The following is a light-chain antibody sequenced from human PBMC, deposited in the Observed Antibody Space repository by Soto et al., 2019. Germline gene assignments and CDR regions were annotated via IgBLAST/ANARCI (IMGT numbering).Light chain of an antibody. J-gene: IGKJ4*01. V-gene: IGKV1-5*01. CDR2: AAS. Sequence: DIILIQSPATLSASVGDRITITCRASENIFKFLAWYQQMSGSAPNLLIYAASDLERGVPSRFSGSGSGTEFTLTIDNLQPNDSATYFCQHYHSQSITFGGGTQVDVK. CDR3: QHYHSQSIT. CDR1: ENIFKF.